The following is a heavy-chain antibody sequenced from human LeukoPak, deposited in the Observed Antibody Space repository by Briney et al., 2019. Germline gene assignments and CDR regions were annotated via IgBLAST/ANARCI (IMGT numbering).Heavy chain of an antibody. D-gene: IGHD5-18*01. J-gene: IGHJ4*02. V-gene: IGHV3-21*01. CDR2: ISSSSSYI. CDR3: ARADWDTAMIDY. CDR1: GFTFSSYS. Sequence: PGGSLRLSCAASGFTFSSYSMNWVCQAPGKGLEWVSSISSSSSYIYYADSVKGRLTISRDNAKNSLYLQMNSLRAEDTAVYYCARADWDTAMIDYWGQGTLVTVSS.